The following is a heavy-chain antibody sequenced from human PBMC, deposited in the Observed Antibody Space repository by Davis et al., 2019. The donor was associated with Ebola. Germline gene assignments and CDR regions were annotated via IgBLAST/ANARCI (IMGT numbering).Heavy chain of an antibody. CDR1: GYTFTGYY. CDR2: INPNSGGT. V-gene: IGHV1-2*02. CDR3: ARPAGGYYYYYYMDV. J-gene: IGHJ6*03. D-gene: IGHD4-23*01. Sequence: ASVQVSCKASGYTFTGYYMHWVRQAPGQGLEWMGWINPNSGGTNYAQKFQGRVTMTRDTSISTAYMELSRLRSDDTAVYYCARPAGGYYYYYYMDVWGKGTTVTVSS.